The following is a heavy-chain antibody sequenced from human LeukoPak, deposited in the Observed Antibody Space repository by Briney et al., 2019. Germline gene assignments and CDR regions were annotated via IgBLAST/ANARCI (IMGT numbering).Heavy chain of an antibody. V-gene: IGHV3-74*03. Sequence: GGSLRLSCAASGFTFSSYWMHWVRQAPGKGLVWVSRIKSDGSDTTYADSVKGRFTISRDNAKNMLYLQMNSLRTEDTAVYYCVNYGWGRPAWGQGTLVTVSS. CDR1: GFTFSSYW. J-gene: IGHJ4*02. D-gene: IGHD3-10*01. CDR2: IKSDGSDT. CDR3: VNYGWGRPA.